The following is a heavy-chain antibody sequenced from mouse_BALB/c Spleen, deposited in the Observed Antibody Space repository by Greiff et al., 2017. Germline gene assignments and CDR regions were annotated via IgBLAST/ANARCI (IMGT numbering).Heavy chain of an antibody. D-gene: IGHD2-4*01. V-gene: IGHV2-9-2*01. J-gene: IGHJ4*01. Sequence: QVQLKQSGPGLVAPSQSLSITCTVSGFSLTSYDISWIRQPPGKGLEWLGVIWTGGGTNYNSAFMSRLSISNDNSKSQVFLKMNSLQTDDTAIYYCVRYDYDGGMDYWGQGTSVTVSS. CDR1: GFSLTSYD. CDR2: IWTGGGT. CDR3: VRYDYDGGMDY.